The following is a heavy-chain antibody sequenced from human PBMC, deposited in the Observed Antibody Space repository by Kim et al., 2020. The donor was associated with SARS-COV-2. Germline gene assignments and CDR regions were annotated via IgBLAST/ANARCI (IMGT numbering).Heavy chain of an antibody. D-gene: IGHD3-10*01. V-gene: IGHV4-34*01. CDR1: GGSFSGYY. CDR2: INHSGST. CDR3: ARAPITMVRGVSTNKYNWFDP. J-gene: IGHJ5*02. Sequence: SETLSLTCAVYGGSFSGYYWSWIRQPPGKGLEWIGEINHSGSTNYNPSLKSRVTISVDTSKNQFSLKLSSVTAADTAVYYCARAPITMVRGVSTNKYNWFDPWGQGTLVTVSS.